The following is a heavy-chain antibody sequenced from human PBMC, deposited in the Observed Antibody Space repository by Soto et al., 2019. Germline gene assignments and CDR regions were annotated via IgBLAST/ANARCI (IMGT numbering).Heavy chain of an antibody. CDR2: TYYRSSWYN. D-gene: IGHD1-7*01. Sequence: QVQLQESGPGLVKPSQTLSLTCVISGDSVSSNSAAWNWIRLSPSRGLEWLARTYYRSSWYNDYAVSVRSRITVNPDTYKNQFSLQLTSVTTEDTAVYYCAGTTAHHWLYMDVWGKGATVTVSS. V-gene: IGHV6-1*01. CDR3: AGTTAHHWLYMDV. CDR1: GDSVSSNSAA. J-gene: IGHJ6*03.